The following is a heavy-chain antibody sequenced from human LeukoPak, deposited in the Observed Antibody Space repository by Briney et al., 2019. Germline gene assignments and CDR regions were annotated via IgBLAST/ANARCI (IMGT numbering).Heavy chain of an antibody. V-gene: IGHV3-21*01. D-gene: IGHD4-11*01. CDR2: ISSRSSFI. CDR3: ARDTFDYNSGYSDS. J-gene: IGHJ4*02. CDR1: GFIFSGYS. Sequence: GGSLRLSCAASGFIFSGYSMNWVRQAPGKGLEWVSSISSRSSFIYYADSVKGRFTVSRDDAKSSLHLQMHSLRAEDTAVYFCARDTFDYNSGYSDSWGQGTLVTVSS.